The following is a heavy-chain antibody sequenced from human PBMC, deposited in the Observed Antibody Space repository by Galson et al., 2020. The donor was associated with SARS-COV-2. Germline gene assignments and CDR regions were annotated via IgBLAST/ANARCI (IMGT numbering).Heavy chain of an antibody. CDR2: IRSSSGTI. CDR3: ARERLEY. D-gene: IGHD1-1*01. CDR1: GFSFSSYT. Sequence: GESLKISCSASGFSFSSYTMNWVRQAPGKGLELVAYIRSSSGTIYYADSVKGRFTIPRDNAKNSLYLQLNSLGVEDTAVYYCARERLEYWGQGTLVTVSS. J-gene: IGHJ4*02. V-gene: IGHV3-48*04.